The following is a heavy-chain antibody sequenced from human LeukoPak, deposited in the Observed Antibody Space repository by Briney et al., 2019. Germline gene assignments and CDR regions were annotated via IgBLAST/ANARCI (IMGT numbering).Heavy chain of an antibody. J-gene: IGHJ4*02. Sequence: GGSLRLSCAASGFTFSSYGMSWVRQAPGKGLEWVSGISGSGGGTFYADSMKGRFTISRDNIKNTLNLQMTSLRAEDTALYYCAKEGRGSYFNFDSWGQGTLVSVSS. CDR2: ISGSGGGT. CDR3: AKEGRGSYFNFDS. V-gene: IGHV3-23*01. D-gene: IGHD3-10*01. CDR1: GFTFSSYG.